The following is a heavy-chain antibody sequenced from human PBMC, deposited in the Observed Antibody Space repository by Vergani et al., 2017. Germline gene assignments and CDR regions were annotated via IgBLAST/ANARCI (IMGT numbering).Heavy chain of an antibody. CDR2: IKQDGSEK. CDR3: ARAGTRYFDWLFPRYYGMDV. V-gene: IGHV3-7*01. CDR1: GFTFSSYW. J-gene: IGHJ6*02. D-gene: IGHD3-9*01. Sequence: EVQLVESGGGLVQPGGSLRLSCAASGFTFSSYWMSWVRQAPGRGLEWVANIKQDGSEKYYVDSVKVRFTISRDNAKNSLYLQMNSLRAEDTAVYYCARAGTRYFDWLFPRYYGMDVWGQGTTVTVSS.